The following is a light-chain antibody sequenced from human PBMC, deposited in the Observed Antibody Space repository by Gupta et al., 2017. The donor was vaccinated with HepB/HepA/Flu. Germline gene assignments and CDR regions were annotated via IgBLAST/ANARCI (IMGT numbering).Light chain of an antibody. V-gene: IGLV2-14*03. Sequence: QSSLTQPSSVSGSPGPSIPISCPGTSSDVGAYNYVSWYQQHPGKAPKLIIYDVSNRPSGLSNRFSGSKSGNTASLSISGLQAEDEADYYCSSYTITSALVVFGGGTKLTVL. CDR2: DVS. CDR1: SSDVGAYNY. CDR3: SSYTITSALVV. J-gene: IGLJ2*01.